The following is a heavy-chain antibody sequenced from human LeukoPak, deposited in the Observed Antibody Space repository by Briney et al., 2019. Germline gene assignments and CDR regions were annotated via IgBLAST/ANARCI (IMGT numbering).Heavy chain of an antibody. CDR3: TRDQTPYY. CDR1: GFPLSSYA. V-gene: IGHV3-49*04. Sequence: GGSLRLSCAASGFPLSSYAMTWVRQAPGKGLEWVGFIASETYGGTAEYAASVKGRFTISRDDSKSIAYLQMNSLKTEDTAVYYCTRDQTPYYWGQGTLVTVSS. CDR2: IASETYGGTA. J-gene: IGHJ4*02.